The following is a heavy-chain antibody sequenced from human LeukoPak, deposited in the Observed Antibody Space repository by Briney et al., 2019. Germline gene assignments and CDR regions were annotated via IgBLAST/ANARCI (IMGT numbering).Heavy chain of an antibody. D-gene: IGHD3-10*01. V-gene: IGHV3-7*01. CDR1: GFTFSSYW. CDR2: IKQDGSEK. J-gene: IGHJ4*02. CDR3: ARRSGFGELSGDY. Sequence: GGSLRLSCAASGFTFSSYWMSWVRQAPGKGLEWVANIKQDGSEKYYVDSVKGRFTISRDNAKNSLYLQMNSLRAEDTAVYYCARRSGFGELSGDYWGQGTLVTVSS.